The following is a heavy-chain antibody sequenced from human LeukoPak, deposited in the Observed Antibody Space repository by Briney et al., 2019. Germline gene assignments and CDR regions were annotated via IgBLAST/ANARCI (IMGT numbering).Heavy chain of an antibody. CDR1: GYSFSDFH. J-gene: IGHJ3*01. Sequence: ASVRVSCKASGYSFSDFHIHWVRQAPGQGLEWMGWINPKRGATTYAERFRGRVTMTRDTSLNTVYLELASLYSDDTAVFYCARDYSDGHNRRDAFDLWGQGTTLIVSS. D-gene: IGHD5-18*01. CDR2: INPKRGAT. V-gene: IGHV1-2*02. CDR3: ARDYSDGHNRRDAFDL.